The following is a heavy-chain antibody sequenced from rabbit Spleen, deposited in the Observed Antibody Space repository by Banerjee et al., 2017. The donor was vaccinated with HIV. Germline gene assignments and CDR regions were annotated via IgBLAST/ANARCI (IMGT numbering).Heavy chain of an antibody. Sequence: QEQLVESGGDLVKPGASLTLTCTASGFSFSNNNYWICWVRQAPGKGLEWIACIRGGSSGSTYYANWVNGRFTISKASSTTVTLQMTSLTAADTATYFCARDTIVEYGIPGYFNLWGPGTLVTVS. CDR2: IRGGSSGST. CDR3: ARDTIVEYGIPGYFNL. J-gene: IGHJ4*01. CDR1: GFSFSNNNYW. V-gene: IGHV1S45*01. D-gene: IGHD2-1*01.